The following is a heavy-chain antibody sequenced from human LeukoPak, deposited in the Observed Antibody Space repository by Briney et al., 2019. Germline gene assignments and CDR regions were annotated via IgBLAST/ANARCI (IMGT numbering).Heavy chain of an antibody. CDR3: ARDGSVATPFDY. Sequence: SGGSLRLSCAASGFTFSSYSMNWVRQAPGKGLECVSSISSSSSYIYYADSVKGRFTISRDNAKNSLYLQMNSLRDEETAVYYCARDGSVATPFDYWGQGTLVTVSS. V-gene: IGHV3-21*01. D-gene: IGHD2-15*01. CDR2: ISSSSSYI. J-gene: IGHJ4*02. CDR1: GFTFSSYS.